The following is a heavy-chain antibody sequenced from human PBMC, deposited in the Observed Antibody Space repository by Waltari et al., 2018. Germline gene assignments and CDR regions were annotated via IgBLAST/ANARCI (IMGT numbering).Heavy chain of an antibody. V-gene: IGHV3-33*01. J-gene: IGHJ3*02. CDR1: GFPFTNTG. Sequence: QVQLVESGGGVVQSGRSLSLSCVGSGFPFTNTGMNWVRQAPGKGLEWVAVIWYDGSNKNYVDSVKGRFTISRDNSKNTMYLEMNRLRAEDTAVYFCARGDGGSGLGASDIWGQGTMVTVSS. CDR2: IWYDGSNK. CDR3: ARGDGGSGLGASDI. D-gene: IGHD3-3*01.